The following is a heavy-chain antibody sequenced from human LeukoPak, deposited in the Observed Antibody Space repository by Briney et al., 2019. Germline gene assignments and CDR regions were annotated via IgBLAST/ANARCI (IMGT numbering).Heavy chain of an antibody. J-gene: IGHJ3*02. CDR2: IYSSEST. CDR1: GGSISGRH. D-gene: IGHD3/OR15-3a*01. CDR3: ARRWTGENAFDI. Sequence: SETLSLTCIVSGGSISGRHWSWIRQPAGKGLEWIGHIYSSESTNYNPSLKSRVTMSVETSTNHISLTLTSVTAADMAVYYCARRWTGENAFDIWGQGTMVTVSS. V-gene: IGHV4-4*07.